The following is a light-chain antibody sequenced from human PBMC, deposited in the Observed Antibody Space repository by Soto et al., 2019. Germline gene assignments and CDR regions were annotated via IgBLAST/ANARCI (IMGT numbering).Light chain of an antibody. CDR3: QQYGSSGT. V-gene: IGKV3-20*01. CDR1: ESVSNNY. CDR2: GAS. J-gene: IGKJ1*01. Sequence: SLCCRASESVSNNYLAWYQQKPGQAPRLLIYGASNRATGIPDRFSGSGSGTDFTLTISRLEPEDFAVYYCQQYGSSGTFGQGTKVDIK.